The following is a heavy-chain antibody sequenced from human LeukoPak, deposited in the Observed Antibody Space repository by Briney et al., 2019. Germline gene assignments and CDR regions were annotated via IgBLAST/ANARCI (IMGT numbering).Heavy chain of an antibody. CDR3: AREILSGYSDY. CDR2: ISYDGSNK. Sequence: GGSLRLSCAASGFTFSSYGMHWVRQAPGKGLEWVAVISYDGSNKDYADSVKGRFTISRDNSKNTLYMQMNSLRAEDTAVYYCAREILSGYSDYWGQGTLVTVSS. CDR1: GFTFSSYG. V-gene: IGHV3-30*03. J-gene: IGHJ4*02. D-gene: IGHD3-9*01.